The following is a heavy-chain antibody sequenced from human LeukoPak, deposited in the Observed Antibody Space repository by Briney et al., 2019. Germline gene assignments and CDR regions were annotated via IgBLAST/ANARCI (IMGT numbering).Heavy chain of an antibody. J-gene: IGHJ3*02. Sequence: GASVKVSCKASGYTFTSYGISWVRQAPGQGLEWMGWISAYNGNTNYAQKLQGRVTMTTDTSTGTAYMELRSLRSDDTAVYYCASTIYDILTGYYDAFDIWGQGTMVTVSS. CDR3: ASTIYDILTGYYDAFDI. CDR2: ISAYNGNT. V-gene: IGHV1-18*01. D-gene: IGHD3-9*01. CDR1: GYTFTSYG.